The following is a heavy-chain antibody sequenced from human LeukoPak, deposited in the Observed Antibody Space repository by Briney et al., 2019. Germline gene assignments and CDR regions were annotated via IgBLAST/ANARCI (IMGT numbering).Heavy chain of an antibody. V-gene: IGHV4-59*01. J-gene: IGHJ4*02. CDR1: GRSISSYY. D-gene: IGHD5-18*01. CDR3: ARVGYSYGLDY. Sequence: AETLSLTCTVPGRSISSYYWSSIRQPPGKGLEWIGYIYYSGSTNYNTSLKSRVTISVDTSKNQFSLKLSSVTAADTAVYYCARVGYSYGLDYWGQGTLVTVSS. CDR2: IYYSGST.